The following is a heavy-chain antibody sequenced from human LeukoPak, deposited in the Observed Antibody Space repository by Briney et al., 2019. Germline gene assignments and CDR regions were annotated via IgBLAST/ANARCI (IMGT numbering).Heavy chain of an antibody. CDR2: MSSSDDGR. D-gene: IGHD2-15*01. CDR1: GFSFSSYA. V-gene: IGHV3-23*01. CDR3: AKAPVTSCRGAFCYPFDY. Sequence: GGSLRPSCATSGFSFSSYAMSWVRQAPGKGLEWVSAMSSSDDGRYYAASVRGRFTISRDTSRSTLYLQMNSLRAEDAAVYYCAKAPVTSCRGAFCYPFDYWGQGTLVTVSS. J-gene: IGHJ4*02.